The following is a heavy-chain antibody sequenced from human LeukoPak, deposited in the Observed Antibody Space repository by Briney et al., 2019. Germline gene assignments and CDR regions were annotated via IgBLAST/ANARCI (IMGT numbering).Heavy chain of an antibody. CDR3: TKVPAPLTVTTIRFDY. V-gene: IGHV3-23*01. CDR2: ISGSGGST. Sequence: PGGSLRLSCAASGFTFSSYAMSWVRQAPGKGLEWVSVISGSGGSTYYADSVKGRFSISRDNSKNTLYLQMNSLRAEDTAEYYCTKVPAPLTVTTIRFDYWGQGTLVTVSS. CDR1: GFTFSSYA. J-gene: IGHJ4*02. D-gene: IGHD4-17*01.